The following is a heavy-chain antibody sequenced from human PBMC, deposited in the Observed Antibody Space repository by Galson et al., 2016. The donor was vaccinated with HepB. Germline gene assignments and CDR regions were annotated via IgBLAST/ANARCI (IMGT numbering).Heavy chain of an antibody. J-gene: IGHJ4*02. CDR2: ISAYNGNT. D-gene: IGHD6-19*01. Sequence: SVKVSCKASGYTFASYGISWVRQAPGQGLEWMGWISAYNGNTNYAQKLQGRVTMTTDTSTSTACMELRSLRSDDTAVYYCARDWLVAVLDYWGQGTLVTVSS. V-gene: IGHV1-18*01. CDR3: ARDWLVAVLDY. CDR1: GYTFASYG.